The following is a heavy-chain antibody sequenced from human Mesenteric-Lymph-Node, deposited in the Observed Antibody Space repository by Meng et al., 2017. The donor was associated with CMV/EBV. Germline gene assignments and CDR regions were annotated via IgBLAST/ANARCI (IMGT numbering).Heavy chain of an antibody. V-gene: IGHV4-34*01. J-gene: IGHJ4*02. CDR3: ARLIPNSGSYGDYFDS. D-gene: IGHD1-26*01. CDR1: GGSFSGYY. Sequence: SQTLSLTCAVYGGSFSGYYWSWIRQPPGKGLEWIGEINHSGSTNYNPSLKSRLTISVDSSRNQFSLKLTSVTAADTAVYYCARLIPNSGSYGDYFDSWGQGTLVTVSS. CDR2: INHSGST.